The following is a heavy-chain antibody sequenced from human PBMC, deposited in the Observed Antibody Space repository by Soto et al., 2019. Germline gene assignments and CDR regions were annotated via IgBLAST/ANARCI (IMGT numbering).Heavy chain of an antibody. J-gene: IGHJ4*02. D-gene: IGHD1-1*01. CDR1: GYDFTTYG. CDR3: ARGRYGDY. CDR2: ISAHNGNT. Sequence: QVHLVQSGAEVKKPGASVKVSCKGSGYDFTTYGITWVRQAPGQGLEWMAWISAHNGNTDYAQKRTGRVTGTRDTSTSTAYMELRSLRSDDTAVYYCARGRYGDYWGQGALVTVSS. V-gene: IGHV1-18*01.